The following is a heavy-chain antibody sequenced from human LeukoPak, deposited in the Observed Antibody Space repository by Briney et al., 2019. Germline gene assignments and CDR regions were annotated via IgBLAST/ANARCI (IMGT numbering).Heavy chain of an antibody. Sequence: GGSLRISCAASEFPLRNYAMSWVRQAPGKGVGGVSAITDSGGNTYHADSVKGRFTTSRDNSKNTLFLQMYSLRVEDTAVYYCAKGSSSSRPYYFDYWGQGTLVTVSS. CDR3: AKGSSSSRPYYFDY. D-gene: IGHD6-6*01. J-gene: IGHJ4*02. V-gene: IGHV3-23*01. CDR1: EFPLRNYA. CDR2: ITDSGGNT.